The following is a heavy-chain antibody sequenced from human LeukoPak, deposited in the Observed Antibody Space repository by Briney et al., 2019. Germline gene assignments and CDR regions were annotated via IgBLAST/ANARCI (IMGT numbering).Heavy chain of an antibody. CDR3: ARGRFKSDSSGYSSFYH. CDR2: IKEDGSEK. J-gene: IGHJ4*02. Sequence: GGSLRLSCEASGFTFTNHWMTWFRQAPGKGREWAANIKEDGSEKHYVDSVKGRFTISRDNAKNSLYLQMNSLRAEDTAVYYCARGRFKSDSSGYSSFYHWGQGTLVTVSS. V-gene: IGHV3-7*04. CDR1: GFTFTNHW. D-gene: IGHD3-22*01.